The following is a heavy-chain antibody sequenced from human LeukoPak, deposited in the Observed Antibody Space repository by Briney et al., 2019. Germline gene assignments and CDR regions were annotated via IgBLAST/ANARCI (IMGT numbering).Heavy chain of an antibody. CDR2: ISSSSSYI. Sequence: GGSLRLSCAASGFTFSSYSMNWVRQAPGKGLEWVSSISSSSSYIYYADSVKGRFTISRDNAKNSLYLQKNSLRAEDTAVYYCARSATGLFSDYWGQGTLVTVSS. CDR1: GFTFSSYS. V-gene: IGHV3-21*01. D-gene: IGHD3-22*01. CDR3: ARSATGLFSDY. J-gene: IGHJ4*02.